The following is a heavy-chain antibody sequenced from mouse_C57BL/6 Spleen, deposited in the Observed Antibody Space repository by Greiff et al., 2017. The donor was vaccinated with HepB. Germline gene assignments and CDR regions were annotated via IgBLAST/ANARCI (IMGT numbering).Heavy chain of an antibody. CDR3: TRPYYGSSYFWYFDV. D-gene: IGHD1-1*01. CDR2: IDPETGGT. Sequence: QVQLKESGAELVRPGASVTLSCKASGYTFTDYEMHWVKQTPVHGLEWIGAIDPETGGTAYNQKFKGKAILTADKSSSTAYMELRSLTSEDSAVYYCTRPYYGSSYFWYFDVWGTGTTVTVSS. CDR1: GYTFTDYE. J-gene: IGHJ1*03. V-gene: IGHV1-15*01.